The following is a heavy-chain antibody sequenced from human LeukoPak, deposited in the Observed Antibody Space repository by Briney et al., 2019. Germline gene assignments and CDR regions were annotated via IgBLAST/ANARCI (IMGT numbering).Heavy chain of an antibody. CDR2: IYYSGST. V-gene: IGHV4-59*01. CDR3: ARVFHPGIAVAGSEEYYYYYMDV. D-gene: IGHD6-19*01. J-gene: IGHJ6*03. CDR1: GGSISSYY. Sequence: SETLSLTCTVSGGSISSYYWSWNRQPPGKGLEWIGYIYYSGSTNYNPSLKSRVTISVDTSKNQFSLKLSSVTAADTAVYYCARVFHPGIAVAGSEEYYYYYMDVWGKGTTVTVSS.